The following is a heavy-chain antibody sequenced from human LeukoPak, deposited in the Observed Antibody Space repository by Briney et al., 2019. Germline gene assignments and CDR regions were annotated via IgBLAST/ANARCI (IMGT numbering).Heavy chain of an antibody. Sequence: GGSLRLSCAASGFTVSNNYITWIRQAPGKGLEWVSVIYSGGSTYYADSVKGRFTISRDNSKNTLYLQMNSLRAEDTAVYYCAREVLDYFDTSGPVDYWGQGTLVTVSS. CDR3: AREVLDYFDTSGPVDY. D-gene: IGHD3-22*01. CDR2: IYSGGST. CDR1: GFTVSNNY. J-gene: IGHJ4*02. V-gene: IGHV3-66*01.